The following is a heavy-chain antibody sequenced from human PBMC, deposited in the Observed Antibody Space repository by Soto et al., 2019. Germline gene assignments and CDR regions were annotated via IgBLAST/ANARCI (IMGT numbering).Heavy chain of an antibody. D-gene: IGHD3-3*01. CDR2: ISYDGSNK. CDR1: GFTFSSYG. CDR3: AKTHMIFGVVTHPNFDY. J-gene: IGHJ4*02. V-gene: IGHV3-30*18. Sequence: PGGSLRLSCAASGFTFSSYGMHWVRQAPGKGLEWVAVISYDGSNKYYADSVKGRFTISGDNSKNTLYLQMNSLRAEDTAVYYCAKTHMIFGVVTHPNFDYCGQGTLVTVSS.